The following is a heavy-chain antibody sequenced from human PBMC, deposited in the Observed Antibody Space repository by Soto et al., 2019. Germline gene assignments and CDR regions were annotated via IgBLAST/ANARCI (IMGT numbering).Heavy chain of an antibody. CDR1: GGSISSYY. D-gene: IGHD6-19*01. Sequence: ASETLSLTCTVSGGSISSYYWSWIRQPPGKGLEWIGYIYYSGSTSYNPSLKSRVTISVDTSKNQFSLKLSSVTAADTAVYYCARSVGWYVIAFDIWGQGTMVTVSS. V-gene: IGHV4-59*08. CDR2: IYYSGST. J-gene: IGHJ3*02. CDR3: ARSVGWYVIAFDI.